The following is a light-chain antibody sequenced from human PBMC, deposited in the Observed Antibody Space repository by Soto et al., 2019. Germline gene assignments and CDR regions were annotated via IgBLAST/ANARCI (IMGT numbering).Light chain of an antibody. V-gene: IGKV1-27*01. CDR1: QGISNY. J-gene: IGKJ1*01. CDR2: AAS. CDR3: QKYNNAPRT. Sequence: DIQMTQSPSSRSASVGDTVTITCRASQGISNYLAWYQQKPGQVPNLLIYAASTLQSGVPSRFSGSGSGTDFTLTISSLRPEDVATYYCQKYNNAPRTFGQGTKVEI.